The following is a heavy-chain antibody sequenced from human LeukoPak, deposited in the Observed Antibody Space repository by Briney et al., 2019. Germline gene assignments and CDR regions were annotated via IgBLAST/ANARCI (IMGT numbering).Heavy chain of an antibody. Sequence: ASVTVSCTASGYTFTSYYMHWVRQAPGQGLEWMGIINPSGGSTSYAQKFQGRVTMTRDTSTSTVYMELSSLRSEDTAVYYCARVEMATMVHYWGQGTLVTVSS. CDR2: INPSGGST. CDR1: GYTFTSYY. CDR3: ARVEMATMVHY. J-gene: IGHJ4*02. D-gene: IGHD5-24*01. V-gene: IGHV1-46*01.